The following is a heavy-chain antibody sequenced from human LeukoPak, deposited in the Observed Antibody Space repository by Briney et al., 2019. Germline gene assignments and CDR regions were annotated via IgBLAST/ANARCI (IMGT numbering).Heavy chain of an antibody. D-gene: IGHD3-10*01. CDR2: ISGSGGST. CDR3: AKDLDMVRGVIPY. CDR1: GFTFSSYA. J-gene: IGHJ4*02. V-gene: IGHV3-23*01. Sequence: GGSLRLSRAASGFTFSSYAMSWVRQAPGKGLEWVSAISGSGGSTYYADSVKGRFTISRDNSKNTLYLQMNSLRAEDTAVYYCAKDLDMVRGVIPYWGQGTLVTVSS.